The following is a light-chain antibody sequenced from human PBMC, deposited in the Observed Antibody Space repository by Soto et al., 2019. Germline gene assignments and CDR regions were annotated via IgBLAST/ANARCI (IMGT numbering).Light chain of an antibody. CDR2: AAS. CDR3: QQANSFPIT. J-gene: IGKJ3*01. V-gene: IGKV1-12*01. Sequence: DIQMTQSPSSVSASVGDRVTITCRASQGISSWLAWYQQKPGKAPKLLIYAASSFQSGVPSRFSGSGSGTDLPLTTIRLQPEDLATSYCQQANSFPITFGPGTKVDIK. CDR1: QGISSW.